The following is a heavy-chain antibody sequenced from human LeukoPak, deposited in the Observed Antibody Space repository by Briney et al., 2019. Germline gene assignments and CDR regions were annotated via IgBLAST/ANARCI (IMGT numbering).Heavy chain of an antibody. J-gene: IGHJ4*02. Sequence: GGSLRLACAAAGFTFSSYAMSWVRQAPGKVLEWVSAISGSGGSTYYADSGKGRFTISRDNSKNTLYLQLNSLRAEDTAVYYCANDPAWRYWGQGTLVTVSS. V-gene: IGHV3-23*01. CDR3: ANDPAWRY. CDR1: GFTFSSYA. CDR2: ISGSGGST.